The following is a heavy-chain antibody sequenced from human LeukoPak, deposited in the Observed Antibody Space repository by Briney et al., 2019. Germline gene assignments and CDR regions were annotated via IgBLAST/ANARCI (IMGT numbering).Heavy chain of an antibody. J-gene: IGHJ4*02. V-gene: IGHV1-2*02. Sequence: ASVKVFCKASGGTFTGCYMHWVRQAPGQGLEWMGGSNPNSGGTNYAQKFESRVTVTRDTSISTAYVELSRLRSADTAVYYCASALGHYGNARVYLFDYCGQGPLATVSS. D-gene: IGHD4-17*01. CDR2: SNPNSGGT. CDR3: ASALGHYGNARVYLFDY. CDR1: GGTFTGCY.